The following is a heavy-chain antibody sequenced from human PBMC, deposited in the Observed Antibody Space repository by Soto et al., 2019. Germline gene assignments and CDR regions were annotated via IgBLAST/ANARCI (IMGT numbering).Heavy chain of an antibody. Sequence: PSETLSLTCTVSGGSISSYYWTWIRQPPGKGLEWIGYIYYSGSTNYNPSLKSRVTISVATSKPQFSLKLSSVTAADTAVYYCARLDGSYHGVDVWGKGTTGSVSS. CDR1: GGSISSYY. CDR2: IYYSGST. J-gene: IGHJ6*04. V-gene: IGHV4-59*08. CDR3: ARLDGSYHGVDV.